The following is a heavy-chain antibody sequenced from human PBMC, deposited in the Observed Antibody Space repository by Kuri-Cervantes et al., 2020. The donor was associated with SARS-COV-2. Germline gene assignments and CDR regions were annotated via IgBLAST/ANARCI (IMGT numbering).Heavy chain of an antibody. V-gene: IGHV3-30*18. Sequence: LSLTCAAAGFTFSSYGMHWVRQAPGKGLEWVAVISYDGSNKYYTDSVKGRFTISRDNSKNTLYLQMNSLRAEDTAVYYCANPYYYDSSGYYFSGAFDIWGQGTMVTVSS. CDR3: ANPYYYDSSGYYFSGAFDI. CDR1: GFTFSSYG. D-gene: IGHD3-22*01. J-gene: IGHJ3*02. CDR2: ISYDGSNK.